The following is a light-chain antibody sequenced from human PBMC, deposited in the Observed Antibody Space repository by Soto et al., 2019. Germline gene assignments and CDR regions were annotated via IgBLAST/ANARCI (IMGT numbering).Light chain of an antibody. Sequence: QSALTQPASVSGSPGQSITISCTGTSSGVGGYNYVSWYQQRPGKAPKLMIYDVSNRPSGVSDRFSGSKSGNTASLTISGLQAEYEADYYCSSYTSAGTLVFGGGTKVTVL. V-gene: IGLV2-14*01. CDR1: SSGVGGYNY. J-gene: IGLJ2*01. CDR2: DVS. CDR3: SSYTSAGTLV.